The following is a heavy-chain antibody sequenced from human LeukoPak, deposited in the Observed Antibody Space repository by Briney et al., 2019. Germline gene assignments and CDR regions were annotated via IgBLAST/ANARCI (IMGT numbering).Heavy chain of an antibody. CDR1: GFTFSSYA. J-gene: IGHJ3*02. D-gene: IGHD4-17*01. V-gene: IGHV3-30-3*01. CDR3: ARDAEPTVTTGDAFDI. CDR2: ISYDGSNK. Sequence: GGSLRLSCAASGFTFSSYAMHWVRQAPGKGLEWVAVISYDGSNKYYADSVKGRFTISRDNSKNTLYLQMNSLRAEDTAVYYCARDAEPTVTTGDAFDIWGQGTMVTVSS.